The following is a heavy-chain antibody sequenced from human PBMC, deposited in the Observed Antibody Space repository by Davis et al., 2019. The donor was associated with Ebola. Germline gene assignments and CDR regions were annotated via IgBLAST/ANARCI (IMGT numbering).Heavy chain of an antibody. CDR2: INPDSGGS. V-gene: IGHV1-2*02. CDR1: GYTLTDYY. J-gene: IGHJ1*01. Sequence: ASVKVSCKASGYTLTDYYVHWVRQAPGQGLEWMGWINPDSGGSKYVQKFQDRVTMTRDTSISTVYMELSSLRSEDTAVYYCAKVLYCTGDPECPRKEYFHHWGQGTLVTVSS. CDR3: AKVLYCTGDPECPRKEYFHH. D-gene: IGHD2-8*02.